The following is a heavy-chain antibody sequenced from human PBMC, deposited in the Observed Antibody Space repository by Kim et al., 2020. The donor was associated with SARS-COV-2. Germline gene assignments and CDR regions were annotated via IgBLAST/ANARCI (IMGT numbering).Heavy chain of an antibody. V-gene: IGHV5-10-1*01. CDR3: ATWDGGNWFDP. Sequence: TNSCPSFQGHVTISADKSISTAYLQWSSLKASDTAMYYCATWDGGNWFDPWGQGTLVTVSS. J-gene: IGHJ5*02. CDR2: T. D-gene: IGHD3-16*01.